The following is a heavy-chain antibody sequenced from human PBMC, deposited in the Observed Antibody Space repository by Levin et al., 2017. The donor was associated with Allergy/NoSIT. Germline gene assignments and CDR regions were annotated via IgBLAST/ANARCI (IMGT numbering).Heavy chain of an antibody. V-gene: IGHV4-59*01. CDR1: CDSISGYY. CDR2: IYYSGST. Sequence: SQTLSLTCTVSCDSISGYYWSWIRQAPGKGLEWIGHIYYSGSTNYNPSFKSRTTLSVDMSRNQFSLKLSSVTAGDTAVYYCARDKIIMLRGDTYYYGMDVWGQGTTVTVSS. J-gene: IGHJ6*02. D-gene: IGHD3-10*01. CDR3: ARDKIIMLRGDTYYYGMDV.